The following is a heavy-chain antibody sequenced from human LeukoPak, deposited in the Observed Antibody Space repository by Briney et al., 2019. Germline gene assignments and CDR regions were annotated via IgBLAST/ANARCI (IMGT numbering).Heavy chain of an antibody. Sequence: ASVKISCKASGYTFTTYGIRWVRQAPGQVLEWIGWISAEKSNAKYTKKLEGRVTISAGASTRTAYMELSSVRSEGTAVYECERSHYYDSSGYPSPSFDYWGQGTLVTVSS. J-gene: IGHJ4*02. CDR1: GYTFTTYG. D-gene: IGHD3-22*01. CDR2: ISAEKSNA. V-gene: IGHV1-18*01. CDR3: ERSHYYDSSGYPSPSFDY.